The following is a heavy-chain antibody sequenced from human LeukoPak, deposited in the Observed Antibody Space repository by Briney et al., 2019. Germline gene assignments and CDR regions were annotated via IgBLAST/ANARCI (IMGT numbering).Heavy chain of an antibody. V-gene: IGHV3-21*01. CDR2: ISSSGSYT. D-gene: IGHD7-27*01. CDR3: ARHWWQTGGRWYFDL. CDR1: GFTFSKYG. J-gene: IGHJ2*01. Sequence: PGGSLRLSCVASGFTFSKYGMNWVRQAPGKGLEWVSSISSSGSYTYYVDSLEGRFTVSRDNAKNSLYLQMNSLRAEDTAVYYCARHWWQTGGRWYFDLWGRGTLVTVSS.